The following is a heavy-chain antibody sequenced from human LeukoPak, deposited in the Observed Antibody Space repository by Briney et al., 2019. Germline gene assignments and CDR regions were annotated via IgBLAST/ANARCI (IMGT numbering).Heavy chain of an antibody. V-gene: IGHV4-34*01. CDR3: ARGAGGLIVVVPAATRPPLQYYFDY. Sequence: SETLSLTCAVYGGSFSGYYWSWIRQPPGKGLEWIGEINHSGSTNYNPSLKSRVTISVDTSKNQFSLKLSSVTAADTAVYYCARGAGGLIVVVPAATRPPLQYYFDYWGQGTLVTVSS. D-gene: IGHD2-2*01. CDR1: GGSFSGYY. CDR2: INHSGST. J-gene: IGHJ4*02.